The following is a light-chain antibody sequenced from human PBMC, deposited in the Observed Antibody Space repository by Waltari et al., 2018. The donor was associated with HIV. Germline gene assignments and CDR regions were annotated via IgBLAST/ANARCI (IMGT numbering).Light chain of an antibody. Sequence: QTVVTQEPSLTVSPGETVTLTCASSTGAVTSLNYPNWFQQRPGQAPRALIYNTNNKHPCTPARFAASLPGGKAALTLSGAQPEDAADYFCLLDYAGTWVFGGGTKLTVL. CDR2: NTN. CDR1: TGAVTSLNY. J-gene: IGLJ3*02. V-gene: IGLV7-43*01. CDR3: LLDYAGTWV.